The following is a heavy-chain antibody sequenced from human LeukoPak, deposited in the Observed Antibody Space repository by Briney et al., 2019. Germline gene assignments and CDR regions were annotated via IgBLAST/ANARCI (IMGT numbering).Heavy chain of an antibody. CDR3: ARGILGRLQGDY. V-gene: IGHV1-2*02. J-gene: IGHJ4*02. CDR2: INPKSGGT. CDR1: GYTFTGYY. D-gene: IGHD7-27*01. Sequence: ASVKVSCKASGYTFTGYYMHWVRQAPGQGLEWMGWINPKSGGTIYAQKFQGRVTMTRDTSISTAYMELTRLTSDDTAVYYCARGILGRLQGDYWGQGTLVTVSS.